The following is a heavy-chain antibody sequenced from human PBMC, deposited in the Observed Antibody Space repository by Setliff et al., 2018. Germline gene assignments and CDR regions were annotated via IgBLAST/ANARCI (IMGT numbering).Heavy chain of an antibody. Sequence: PSETLSLTCAVSGASINSGHYWGWIRQPPGKGLEWIATIYHRGRKYYNPSLQSRVSVSPDTSKNHSSLRLTSMTAADTAVYYCATPGRDDLDSPFEPFDIWGQGTMVTVSS. V-gene: IGHV4-38-2*01. D-gene: IGHD3-3*01. CDR2: IYHRGRK. CDR1: GASINSGHY. J-gene: IGHJ3*02. CDR3: ATPGRDDLDSPFEPFDI.